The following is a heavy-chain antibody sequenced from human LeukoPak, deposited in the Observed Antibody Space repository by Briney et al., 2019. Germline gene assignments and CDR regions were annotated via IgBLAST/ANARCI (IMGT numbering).Heavy chain of an antibody. CDR1: GFTFSSYA. CDR3: ARGADRWNYFDY. CDR2: IYSGGST. J-gene: IGHJ4*02. V-gene: IGHV3-53*01. Sequence: TGGSLRLSCAASGFTFSSYAMSWVRQAPGKGLEWVSVIYSGGSTYYADSVKGRFTISRDNSKNTVSLQMNSLRAEDTAVYYCARGADRWNYFDYWGQGTLVTVSS. D-gene: IGHD4-23*01.